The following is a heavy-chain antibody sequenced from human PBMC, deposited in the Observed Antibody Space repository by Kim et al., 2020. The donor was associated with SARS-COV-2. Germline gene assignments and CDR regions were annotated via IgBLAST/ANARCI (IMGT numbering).Heavy chain of an antibody. CDR1: GFTFSSYS. D-gene: IGHD6-13*01. J-gene: IGHJ6*02. Sequence: GGSLRLSCAASGFTFSSYSMNWVRQAPGKGLEWVSYISSSSSTIYYADSVKGRFTISRDNAKNSLYLQMNSLRDEDTAVYYCASFRIAAAGHDTNYYYYYGMDVGGQGTTVTVSS. V-gene: IGHV3-48*02. CDR2: ISSSSSTI. CDR3: ASFRIAAAGHDTNYYYYYGMDV.